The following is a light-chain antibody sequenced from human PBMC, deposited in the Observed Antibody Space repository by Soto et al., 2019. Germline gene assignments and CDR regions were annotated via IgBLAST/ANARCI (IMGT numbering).Light chain of an antibody. Sequence: EIVLTQSPGTLSLSPGERATLSCRASQSVSSSYLAWYQQKPGQAPRLLIYGASRRATGIPDRFSGSGSATDFTLTISRLEPEDFAVYYCQQYGTSLYTFGQGTKLEIK. CDR1: QSVSSSY. J-gene: IGKJ2*01. CDR3: QQYGTSLYT. V-gene: IGKV3-20*01. CDR2: GAS.